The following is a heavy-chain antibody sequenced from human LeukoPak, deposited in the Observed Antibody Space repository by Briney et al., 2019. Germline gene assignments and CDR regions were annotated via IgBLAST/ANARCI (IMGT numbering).Heavy chain of an antibody. CDR2: INPNTGGT. J-gene: IGHJ4*02. CDR1: GYTFTGYY. V-gene: IGHV1-2*02. Sequence: GASVKVSCKASGYTFTGYYMHWVRQAPGQGLEWMGWINPNTGGTNYAQKFQGRVTMTRDTSISTAYMELSRLRSDDTAVYYCASPIMITFGGVIAYDYWGQGTLVTVSS. CDR3: ASPIMITFGGVIAYDY. D-gene: IGHD3-16*02.